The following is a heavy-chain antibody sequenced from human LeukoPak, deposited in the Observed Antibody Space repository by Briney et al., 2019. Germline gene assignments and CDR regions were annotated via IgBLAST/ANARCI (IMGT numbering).Heavy chain of an antibody. D-gene: IGHD2-21*02. CDR1: GFTVRSNY. CDR3: ARVTQEGMDV. V-gene: IGHV3-53*04. Sequence: GGSLRLSCTASGFTVRSNYMSWVRQSPRKGLEWVSIMYSGGSTYYADSVKGRFTISRHNSKNTLYLQMNSLRAEDTAVYYCARVTQEGMDVWDQGTTVTVSS. J-gene: IGHJ6*02. CDR2: MYSGGST.